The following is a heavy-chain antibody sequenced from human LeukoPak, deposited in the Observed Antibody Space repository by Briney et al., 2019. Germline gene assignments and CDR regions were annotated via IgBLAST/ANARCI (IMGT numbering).Heavy chain of an antibody. J-gene: IGHJ6*02. CDR2: IIPILGIA. CDR1: GGTFSSYA. V-gene: IGHV1-69*04. D-gene: IGHD5-18*01. Sequence: GAPVKVSCKASGGTFSSYAISWVRQAPGQGLEWMGRIIPILGIANYAQKFQGRVTITADKSTSTAYMELGSLRSEDTAVYYCASAYRGYSYAFYGMDVWGQGTTVTVSS. CDR3: ASAYRGYSYAFYGMDV.